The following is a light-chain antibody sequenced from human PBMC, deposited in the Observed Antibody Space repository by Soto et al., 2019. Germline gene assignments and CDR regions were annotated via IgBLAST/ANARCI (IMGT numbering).Light chain of an antibody. V-gene: IGKV3-20*01. CDR3: QQYKSYSPLT. CDR2: GAS. Sequence: EIVFTQSRGTLYLSPGESAPLSYRAIQSVSSNFLAWYQEKPGQAPRLLMYGASSRATGIPDRFSGSGSGTDFTLTISSLQPDDFATYYCQQYKSYSPLTFGQGTKVDIK. J-gene: IGKJ1*01. CDR1: QSVSSNF.